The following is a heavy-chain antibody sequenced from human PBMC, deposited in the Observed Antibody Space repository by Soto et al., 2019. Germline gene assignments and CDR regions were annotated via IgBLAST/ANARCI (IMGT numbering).Heavy chain of an antibody. CDR2: IYYSGST. J-gene: IGHJ5*02. V-gene: IGHV4-59*01. CDR1: GGSISSYY. CDR3: ARGGIAVAGTYWFDP. D-gene: IGHD6-19*01. Sequence: KTSETLSLTCTVSGGSISSYYWSWIRQPPGKGLEWIGYIYYSGSTNYNPSLKSRVTISVDTSKDQFSLKLSSVTAADTAVYYCARGGIAVAGTYWFDPWGQGTLVTVSS.